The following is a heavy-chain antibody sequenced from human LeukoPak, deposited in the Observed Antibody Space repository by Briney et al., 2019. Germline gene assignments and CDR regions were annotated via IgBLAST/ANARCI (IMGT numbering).Heavy chain of an antibody. J-gene: IGHJ4*02. CDR3: ARDRPTGASRVFVVQ. D-gene: IGHD2-21*01. V-gene: IGHV3-21*06. CDR1: GFTFSTYA. CDR2: MSSGSSYI. Sequence: PGGSLRLPCTASGFTFSTYAMTWVRQAPGKGLEWISSMSSGSSYIYYADSVRGRFTISRDNTKNSLYLEMNNLRGEDTAIYYCARDRPTGASRVFVVQWGQGTPVTVSS.